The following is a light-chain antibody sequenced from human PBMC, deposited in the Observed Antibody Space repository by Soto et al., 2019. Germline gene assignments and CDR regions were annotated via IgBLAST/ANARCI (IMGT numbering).Light chain of an antibody. V-gene: IGLV2-8*01. CDR3: SSYAGSNNLGV. Sequence: QSALTQPPSASGSPGQSVTISCTGTSSDVGGYNYVSWYQQHPGKAPKLMIYEVSKRPSGVPDRFSGSKSGNTASLTVSGLQAEDEADYYCSSYAGSNNLGVXGGGTQLTVL. J-gene: IGLJ2*01. CDR2: EVS. CDR1: SSDVGGYNY.